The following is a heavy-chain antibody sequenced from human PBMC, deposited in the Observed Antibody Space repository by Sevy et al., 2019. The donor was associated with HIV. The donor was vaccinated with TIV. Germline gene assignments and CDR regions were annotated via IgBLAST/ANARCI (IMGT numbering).Heavy chain of an antibody. J-gene: IGHJ3*02. Sequence: GGSLRLSCATSGFTFYNYAMSWFRQAPGKGLEWIGFIRTTVNGGTAEYAASVEGRFTISRYDSRSIAYLQMNNLKTEDTAVYYCTRDERDLDAFDIWGQGTMVTVS. CDR1: GFTFYNYA. V-gene: IGHV3-49*03. CDR3: TRDERDLDAFDI. CDR2: IRTTVNGGTA.